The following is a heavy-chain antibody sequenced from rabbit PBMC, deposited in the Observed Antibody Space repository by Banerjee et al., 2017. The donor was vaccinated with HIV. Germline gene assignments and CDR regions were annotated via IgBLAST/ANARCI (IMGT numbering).Heavy chain of an antibody. CDR2: IFTGFDNT. V-gene: IGHV1S45*01. J-gene: IGHJ4*01. D-gene: IGHD8-1*01. Sequence: QQQLEESGGGLVKPGGTLTLTCTTSGFSFSSSYWICWVRQAPGKGLEWIGCIFTGFDNTYYATWAKGRFTISKTSSTTATLQMTYLTAADTATYFCARSGSSYMGLDLWGPGTLVTVS. CDR3: ARSGSSYMGLDL. CDR1: GFSFSSSYW.